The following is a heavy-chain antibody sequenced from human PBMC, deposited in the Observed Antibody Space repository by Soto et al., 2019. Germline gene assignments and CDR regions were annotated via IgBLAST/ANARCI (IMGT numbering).Heavy chain of an antibody. CDR3: AKDGPTFFGAQWISYCIDF. J-gene: IGHJ6*02. Sequence: GGSLRLSCAASGFTFSSYGMHWVRHGPGKGLEWLALISYDGSNKYYADSVKGRFTISRDNSKTTLYVQMTSMTADDTAVHYCAKDGPTFFGAQWISYCIDFWCQGPSVTVSS. V-gene: IGHV3-30*18. D-gene: IGHD3-3*01. CDR2: ISYDGSNK. CDR1: GFTFSSYG.